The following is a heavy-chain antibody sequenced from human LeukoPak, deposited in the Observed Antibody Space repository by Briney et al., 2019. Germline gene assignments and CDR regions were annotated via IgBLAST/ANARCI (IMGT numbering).Heavy chain of an antibody. D-gene: IGHD6-13*01. J-gene: IGHJ4*02. CDR3: ARHNLRGVAAAGTIDY. CDR1: GGSISSSSYY. V-gene: IGHV4-39*01. CDR2: IYYSGST. Sequence: SETLSLTCTVSGGSISSSSYYWGWIRQPPGKGLEWIGSIYYSGSTYYGPSLESRVTISVDTSKNQFSLKLSSVTAADTAVYYCARHNLRGVAAAGTIDYWGQGTLVTVSS.